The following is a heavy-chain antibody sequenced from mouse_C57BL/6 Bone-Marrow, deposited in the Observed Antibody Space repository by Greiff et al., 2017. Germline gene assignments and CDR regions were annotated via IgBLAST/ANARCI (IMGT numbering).Heavy chain of an antibody. CDR1: GYTFTSYW. CDR2: IDPSDSYT. CDR3: ARWLLRWYFDV. J-gene: IGHJ1*03. V-gene: IGHV1-59*01. Sequence: VQLKQPGAELVRPGTSVKLSCKASGYTFTSYWMHWVKQRPGQGLEWIGVIDPSDSYTNYNQKFKGKATLTVDTSSSTAYMQLSSLTSEDSAVYYCARWLLRWYFDVWGTGTTVTVSS. D-gene: IGHD2-3*01.